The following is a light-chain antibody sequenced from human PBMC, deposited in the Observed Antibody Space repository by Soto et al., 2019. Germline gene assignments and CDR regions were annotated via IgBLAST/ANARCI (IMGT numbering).Light chain of an antibody. V-gene: IGKV1-5*03. CDR2: KAS. CDR3: WT. J-gene: IGKJ1*01. Sequence: DIQMTQSPSTLSASVGDRVTITCRASQSIGSWLAWYQQKQGKAPKLLIYKASSLDSGVPSRFSGSGSGTEFTLTISSLQPDEFSSYSPWTFGQGTKVEIK. CDR1: QSIGSW.